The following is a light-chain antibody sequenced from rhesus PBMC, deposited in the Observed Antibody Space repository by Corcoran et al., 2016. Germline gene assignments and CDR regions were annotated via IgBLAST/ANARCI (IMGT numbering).Light chain of an antibody. CDR3: LLYSRTPLA. CDR2: KAS. CDR1: QSISSW. Sequence: DIQMTQSPSSLSASLGDTVTITCRASQSISSWLDWYQQKPGKAPKLLINKASSLQSGVPSRFSGSGSGTDFTLTISRLQPQDFATYYCLLYSRTPLAVGGGTKVELK. V-gene: IGKV1-22*01. J-gene: IGKJ4*01.